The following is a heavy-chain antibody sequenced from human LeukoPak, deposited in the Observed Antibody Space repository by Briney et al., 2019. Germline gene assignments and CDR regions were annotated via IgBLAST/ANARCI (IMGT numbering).Heavy chain of an antibody. Sequence: GGSLRLSCAASGFTLSDYYMSWIRQAPGKGLEWVSYITNSGGTIYYADSVKGRFTISRDNAKNSLYVQMNSLRAEDTAVYYCARRVAASQGLFDYWGQGTLVTVSS. CDR3: ARRVAASQGLFDY. J-gene: IGHJ4*02. CDR2: ITNSGGTI. V-gene: IGHV3-11*04. D-gene: IGHD2-15*01. CDR1: GFTLSDYY.